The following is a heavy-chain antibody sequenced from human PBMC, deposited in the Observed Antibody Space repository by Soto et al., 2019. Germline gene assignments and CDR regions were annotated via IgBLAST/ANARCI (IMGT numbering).Heavy chain of an antibody. CDR3: AGYWFVP. CDR2: IIPILGIA. V-gene: IGHV1-69*02. J-gene: IGHJ5*02. Sequence: QVQLVQSGAEVKKPGSSVKVSCKASGGTFSSSTISWVRQAPGQGHEWMGRIIPILGIATYAQKFQGRVTITADKSTGTAYGGMSSLRSEGAAVDYWAGYWFVPWGQGTLVSVSS. CDR1: GGTFSSST.